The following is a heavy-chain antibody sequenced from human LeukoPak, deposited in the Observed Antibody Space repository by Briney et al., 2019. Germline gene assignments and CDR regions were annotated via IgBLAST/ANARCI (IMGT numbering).Heavy chain of an antibody. CDR3: ARLESGWSFDY. CDR2: IWSDGSNK. CDR1: GFIFSGYG. D-gene: IGHD6-13*01. Sequence: GGSLRLSCAASGFIFSGYGLHWVRQAPGKGLEWVAVIWSDGSNKYYADSVKGRFTISRDNSKNTMYLQMDSLRAEDTAVYYCARLESGWSFDYWGQGTLVTVSS. J-gene: IGHJ4*02. V-gene: IGHV3-33*01.